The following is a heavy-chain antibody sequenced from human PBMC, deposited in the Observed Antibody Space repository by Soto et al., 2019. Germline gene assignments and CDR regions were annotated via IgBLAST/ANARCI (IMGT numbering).Heavy chain of an antibody. CDR2: ISAGGGST. V-gene: IGHV3-23*01. J-gene: IGHJ3*02. CDR3: AHPRGYGVFDAYDI. Sequence: GWSLRLSCAASGFTFSTYAMSLVRQAPGKGPEWASSISAGGGSTYYADSVKGRFTISRDNSINTLYLQMDSLSTEDTAVYYCAHPRGYGVFDAYDIWGEGAMVTVS. CDR1: GFTFSTYA. D-gene: IGHD4-17*01.